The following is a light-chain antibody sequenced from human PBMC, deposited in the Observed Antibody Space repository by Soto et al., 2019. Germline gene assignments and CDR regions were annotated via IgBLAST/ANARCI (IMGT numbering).Light chain of an antibody. CDR1: SSNIGAGYD. CDR2: GNS. V-gene: IGLV1-40*01. J-gene: IGLJ1*01. Sequence: QSVLTQPPSVSGAPGQRVTISCNGSSSNIGAGYDVHWYQQLPGTAPKLLIYGNSNRPSGVPDRFSGSKSGTSASLAITGLQAEDEADYYCQSYDSSLSFYVFGTGTKVTVL. CDR3: QSYDSSLSFYV.